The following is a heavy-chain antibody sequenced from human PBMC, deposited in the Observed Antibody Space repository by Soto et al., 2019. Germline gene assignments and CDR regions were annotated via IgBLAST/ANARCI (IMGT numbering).Heavy chain of an antibody. D-gene: IGHD1-7*01. J-gene: IGHJ4*02. Sequence: TGGSLRLSCAASGSSFSSYGMHWVRQAPGKGLQWVAVIWHDGGNKYNADSVKGRFSISRDNSKNTIYLQMNSLRVEDTAVYYCARGNWKYGYFDYWGQGTLVTVSS. CDR1: GSSFSSYG. CDR3: ARGNWKYGYFDY. V-gene: IGHV3-33*08. CDR2: IWHDGGNK.